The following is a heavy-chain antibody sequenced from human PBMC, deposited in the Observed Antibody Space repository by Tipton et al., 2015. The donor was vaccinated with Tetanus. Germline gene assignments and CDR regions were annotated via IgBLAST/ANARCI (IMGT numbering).Heavy chain of an antibody. V-gene: IGHV3-23*04. Sequence: QLVQSGGGVVQPGRSLRLSCAASGFTFSSYAMGWVRRAPGQGLEYVSAISASGGDTYYADSVKGRFTISRDNSKNTQYLQMNSLRAEDTGLYYCATWYSGTYYVHHWGQGTLVTVSS. CDR2: ISASGGDT. D-gene: IGHD1-26*01. CDR3: ATWYSGTYYVHH. CDR1: GFTFSSYA. J-gene: IGHJ1*01.